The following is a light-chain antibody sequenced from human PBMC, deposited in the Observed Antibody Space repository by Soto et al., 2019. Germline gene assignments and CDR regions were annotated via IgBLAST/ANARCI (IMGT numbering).Light chain of an antibody. CDR3: SSYSTGGSYV. J-gene: IGLJ1*01. CDR2: DVS. CDR1: SSDVGGYNS. Sequence: QSALTQRASVSGSPGQSIAISCTGTSSDVGGYNSVSWYQQHPGKAPKLLIYDVSNRPSGVSDRFSGSKSGNTASLTISGLQAEDEADYYCSSYSTGGSYVFGTGTKLTVL. V-gene: IGLV2-14*01.